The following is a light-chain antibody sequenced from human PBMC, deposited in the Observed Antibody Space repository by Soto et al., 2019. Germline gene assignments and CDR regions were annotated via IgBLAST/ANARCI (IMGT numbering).Light chain of an antibody. CDR3: QQAHSFPVT. V-gene: IGKV1-12*01. CDR1: QDITRW. J-gene: IGKJ5*01. CDR2: AAA. Sequence: DIQMTQSPSSVSAVVGDRVTITGRASQDITRWLAWYQQQPGRAPKLVIYAAATLQGGFPSRFSVSGSGTDFTLIFSSLQPEDFATYYCQQAHSFPVTFGQGTRLEI.